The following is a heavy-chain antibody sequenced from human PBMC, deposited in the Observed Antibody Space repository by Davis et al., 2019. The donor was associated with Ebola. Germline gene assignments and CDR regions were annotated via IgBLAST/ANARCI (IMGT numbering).Heavy chain of an antibody. CDR1: GFTFSSYE. V-gene: IGHV3-48*03. Sequence: GGSLRLSCAASGFTFSSYEMNWVRQAPGKGLEWVSYISSSGSTIYYADSVKGRFTISRDNAKNSLYLQMNSLRAEDTAVYFCARAYYYGSSFLYYFDYWGQGTLVTVSS. CDR2: ISSSGSTI. J-gene: IGHJ4*02. D-gene: IGHD3-22*01. CDR3: ARAYYYGSSFLYYFDY.